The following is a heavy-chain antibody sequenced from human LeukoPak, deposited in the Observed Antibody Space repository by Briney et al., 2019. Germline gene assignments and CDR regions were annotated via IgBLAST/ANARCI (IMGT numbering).Heavy chain of an antibody. Sequence: GASVKVSCKASGYTFTSYGISWVRQAPGQGLEWMGGIIPIFGTANYAQKFQGRVTITADESTSTAYMELSSLRSEDTAVYYCARDLSSIVPAAIDAFDIWGQGTMVTVSS. CDR2: IIPIFGTA. CDR1: GYTFTSYG. J-gene: IGHJ3*02. CDR3: ARDLSSIVPAAIDAFDI. D-gene: IGHD2-2*01. V-gene: IGHV1-69*13.